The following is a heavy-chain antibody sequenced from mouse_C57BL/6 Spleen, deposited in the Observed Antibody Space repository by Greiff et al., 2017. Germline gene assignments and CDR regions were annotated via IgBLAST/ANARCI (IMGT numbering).Heavy chain of an antibody. Sequence: VQLKESGPGMVKPSQSLSLTCTVTGYSITSGYDWHWIRHFPGNKLEWMGYISYSGSTNYNPSLKSRISITHDTSKNHFFLKLNSVTTEDTATYYCARGDWVPFAYWGQGTLVTVSA. V-gene: IGHV3-1*01. J-gene: IGHJ3*01. CDR3: ARGDWVPFAY. D-gene: IGHD4-1*01. CDR1: GYSITSGYD. CDR2: ISYSGST.